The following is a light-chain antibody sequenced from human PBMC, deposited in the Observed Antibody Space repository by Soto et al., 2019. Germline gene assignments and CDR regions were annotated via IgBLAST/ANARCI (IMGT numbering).Light chain of an antibody. Sequence: QTVVTQEPSFSVSPGGTVTLTCGLSSGSVSTSYYPSWYQQTPGQAPRTLIYSTNTRSSGVPDRFSGSILGNKAALTITGAQADDESDYYCVLYLPSGIWVFGGGTQPTVL. CDR3: VLYLPSGIWV. CDR1: SGSVSTSYY. V-gene: IGLV8-61*01. J-gene: IGLJ2*01. CDR2: STN.